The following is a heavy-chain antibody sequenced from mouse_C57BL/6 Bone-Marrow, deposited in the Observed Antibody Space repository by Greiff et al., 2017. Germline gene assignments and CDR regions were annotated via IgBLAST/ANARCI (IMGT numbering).Heavy chain of an antibody. CDR2: IDPETGGT. J-gene: IGHJ1*03. Sequence: VKLMESGAELVRPGASVTLSCKASGYTFTDYEMHWVKQTPVHGLEWIGAIDPETGGTAYNQKFKGKAILTADKSSSTAYMELRSLTSEDSAVYYCTRYYYGSSSYWYFDVWGTGTTVTVSS. V-gene: IGHV1-15*01. CDR3: TRYYYGSSSYWYFDV. D-gene: IGHD1-1*01. CDR1: GYTFTDYE.